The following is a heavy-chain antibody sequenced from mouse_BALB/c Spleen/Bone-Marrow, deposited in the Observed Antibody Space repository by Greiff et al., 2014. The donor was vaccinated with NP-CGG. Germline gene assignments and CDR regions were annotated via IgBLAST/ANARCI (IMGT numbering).Heavy chain of an antibody. D-gene: IGHD2-1*01. CDR3: ARYGNYEGFVY. J-gene: IGHJ3*01. Sequence: EVQLQQSGPELVKPGASVKISCKASGYSFSGYYMHWVKQSHVKSLEWIGRINPYNGATNYNQNFKDRANLTVDKSSSTAYMELHSLTSEDSAVFYCARYGNYEGFVYWGQGTLVTVPA. CDR1: GYSFSGYY. CDR2: INPYNGAT. V-gene: IGHV1-31*01.